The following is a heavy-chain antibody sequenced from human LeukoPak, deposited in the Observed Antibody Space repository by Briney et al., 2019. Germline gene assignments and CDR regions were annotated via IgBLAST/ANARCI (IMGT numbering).Heavy chain of an antibody. J-gene: IGHJ5*02. Sequence: GGSLRLSCEASGFTFSNYAMAWVRQAPGKGLQWVSGISVRGSHTYYADSVRGRFTISRDNSNNTLYLQMSSLRAEDTAVYYCVKDPASIGWFDPWGQGTLVTVSS. CDR2: ISVRGSHT. V-gene: IGHV3-23*01. CDR1: GFTFSNYA. CDR3: VKDPASIGWFDP. D-gene: IGHD3-10*01.